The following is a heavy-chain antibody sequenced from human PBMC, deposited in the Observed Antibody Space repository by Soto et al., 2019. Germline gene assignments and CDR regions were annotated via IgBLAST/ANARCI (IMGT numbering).Heavy chain of an antibody. CDR2: INQDGGEK. CDR3: ARQIRGLTPNWFDP. Sequence: EMQLVESGGGLVQPGGSLRLSCGVSGFTFGSFWMSWVRQAPGKGLEWVANINQDGGEKYYLDSVKGRFTISRDNPMNSLYLQMDSLRVEDTAVYFCARQIRGLTPNWFDPWGQGTLVSVSS. V-gene: IGHV3-7*01. CDR1: GFTFGSFW. J-gene: IGHJ5*02.